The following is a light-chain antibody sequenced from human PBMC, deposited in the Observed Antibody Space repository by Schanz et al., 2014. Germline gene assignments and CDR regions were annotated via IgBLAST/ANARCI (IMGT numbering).Light chain of an antibody. J-gene: IGKJ2*01. CDR1: QSLLHADGKTY. CDR3: TQIIQLPYT. Sequence: DIVMTQTPLSLSVTPGQPASISCKSSQSLLHADGKTYFNWYLQKPGQPPQLLIYKVSNRFSGVPDRFSGSGSGTDFTLKISRVEAEDVGVYYCTQIIQLPYTFGQGTKLEIK. CDR2: KVS. V-gene: IGKV2D-29*01.